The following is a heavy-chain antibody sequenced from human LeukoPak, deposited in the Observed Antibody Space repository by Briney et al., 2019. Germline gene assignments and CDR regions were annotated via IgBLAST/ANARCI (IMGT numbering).Heavy chain of an antibody. CDR1: GYTFPSYY. Sequence: GASVKVSCKASGYTFPSYYMHWVRQAPGQGLEWMGVINPSGGNTNSAQKLQGRVTMTTDTSTSTAYMELRSLRSDDTAVYYCARGINYDILTGYPAGSWFDPWGQGTLVTVSS. V-gene: IGHV1-46*01. CDR3: ARGINYDILTGYPAGSWFDP. CDR2: INPSGGNT. J-gene: IGHJ5*02. D-gene: IGHD3-9*01.